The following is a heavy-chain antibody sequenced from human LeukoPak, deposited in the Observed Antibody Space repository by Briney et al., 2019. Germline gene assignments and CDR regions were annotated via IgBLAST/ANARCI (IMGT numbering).Heavy chain of an antibody. CDR2: INPSGGST. Sequence: ASVKVSCKASGYTFTSYYMHWVRQAPGQGPEWMGIINPSGGSTSYAQKFQGRVTMTRDTSTSTVYMELSSLRSEDTAVYYCARDSTPYYYDSSGSFDYWGQGTLVTVSS. CDR3: ARDSTPYYYDSSGSFDY. D-gene: IGHD3-22*01. CDR1: GYTFTSYY. J-gene: IGHJ4*02. V-gene: IGHV1-46*01.